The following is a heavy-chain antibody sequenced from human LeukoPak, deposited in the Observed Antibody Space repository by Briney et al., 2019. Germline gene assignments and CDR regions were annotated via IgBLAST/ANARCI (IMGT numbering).Heavy chain of an antibody. D-gene: IGHD3-10*01. CDR1: GGSISSYY. CDR3: ARAHGSGTSLFDY. V-gene: IGHV4-59*12. CDR2: VYYSGST. Sequence: SETLSLTCTVSGGSISSYYWSWIRQPPGKGLEWIGSVYYSGSTYYNPSLKSRVTILVDKSKNQFSLKLNSVTAADTAVYYCARAHGSGTSLFDYWGQGTLVTVSS. J-gene: IGHJ4*02.